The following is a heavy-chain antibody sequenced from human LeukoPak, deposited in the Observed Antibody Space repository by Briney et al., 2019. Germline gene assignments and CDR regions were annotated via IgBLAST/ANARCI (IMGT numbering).Heavy chain of an antibody. CDR2: IWYDGSNK. J-gene: IGHJ3*02. V-gene: IGHV3-33*06. D-gene: IGHD3-10*01. CDR1: GFTFSSYG. Sequence: GGSLRLSCAASGFTFSSYGMHWVRQAPGKGLEWVAVIWYDGSNKYYADSVKGRFTISRDNSKNTLYLQMNSLRAEDTAVYYCAKDQAGFGELFSNAFDIWGEARMVSVSS. CDR3: AKDQAGFGELFSNAFDI.